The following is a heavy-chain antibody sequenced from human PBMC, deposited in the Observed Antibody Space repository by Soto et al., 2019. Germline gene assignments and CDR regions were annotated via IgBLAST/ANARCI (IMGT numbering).Heavy chain of an antibody. D-gene: IGHD5-12*01. CDR1: GFTFDDYA. V-gene: IGHV3-9*01. CDR2: ISWNSGSI. CDR3: AKGVATIRGYYYYYYMDV. J-gene: IGHJ6*03. Sequence: PGGSLRLSCAASGFTFDDYAMHWVRQAPGKGLEWVSGISWNSGSIGDADSVKGRFTISRDNAKNSLYLQMNSLRAEDTALYYCAKGVATIRGYYYYYYMDVWGKGTTVTVSS.